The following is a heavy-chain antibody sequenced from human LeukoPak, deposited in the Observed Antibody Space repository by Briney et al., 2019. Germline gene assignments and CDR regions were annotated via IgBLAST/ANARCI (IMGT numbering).Heavy chain of an antibody. J-gene: IGHJ4*02. D-gene: IGHD2-2*01. V-gene: IGHV4-31*03. Sequence: SETLSLTCTVSGGSISSGGYYWSWIRQHPGKGLEWIGYIYYSGSTYYNPSLKSRVTISVDTSKNQFSLKLSSVTAADTAVYYCARGDIVVVPAAVSPLFDYWGQGTLVTVSS. CDR1: GGSISSGGYY. CDR2: IYYSGST. CDR3: ARGDIVVVPAAVSPLFDY.